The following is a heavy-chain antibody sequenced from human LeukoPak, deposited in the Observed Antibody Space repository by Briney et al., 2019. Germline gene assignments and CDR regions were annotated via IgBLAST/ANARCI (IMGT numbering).Heavy chain of an antibody. CDR3: ARARKGWFGETKYWFDP. Sequence: SETLSLTCTVSGGSISSSSYYWGWIRQPPGKGLEWIGSIYYSGSTYYNPSLKSRVTISVDTSKNQFSLKLSSVTAADTAVYYCARARKGWFGETKYWFDPWGQGTLVTVSS. CDR1: GGSISSSSYY. CDR2: IYYSGST. J-gene: IGHJ5*02. D-gene: IGHD3-10*01. V-gene: IGHV4-39*07.